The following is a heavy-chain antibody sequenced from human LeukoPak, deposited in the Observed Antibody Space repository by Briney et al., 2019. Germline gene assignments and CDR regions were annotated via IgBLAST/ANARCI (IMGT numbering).Heavy chain of an antibody. CDR2: ITPLFGTA. J-gene: IGHJ4*02. CDR1: GGTFSKYT. Sequence: ASVKVSCKASGGTFSKYTISWVRQRPGQGLEWMGGITPLFGTANYAQKFQGRVTITADESTSTAYMELSSLRSEDTAVYYCARRRLSEHWLTREEGYFDYWGQGTLVTVSS. CDR3: ARRRLSEHWLTREEGYFDY. V-gene: IGHV1-69*13. D-gene: IGHD3-9*01.